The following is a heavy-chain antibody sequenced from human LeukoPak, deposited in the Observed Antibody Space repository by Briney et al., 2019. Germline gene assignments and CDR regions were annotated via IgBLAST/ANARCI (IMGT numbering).Heavy chain of an antibody. CDR1: GGSISSYY. CDR3: ARGKYGSGLYYYYYYMDV. V-gene: IGHV4-59*12. CDR2: IYYSGST. Sequence: SETLSLTCTVSGGSISSYYWSWIRQPPGKGLEWIGYIYYSGSTNYNPSLKSRVTISVDTSKNQFSLKLSSVTAADTAVYYCARGKYGSGLYYYYYYMDVWGKGTTVTVSS. D-gene: IGHD3-10*01. J-gene: IGHJ6*03.